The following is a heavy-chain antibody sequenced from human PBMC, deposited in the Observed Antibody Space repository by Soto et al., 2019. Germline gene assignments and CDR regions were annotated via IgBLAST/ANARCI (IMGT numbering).Heavy chain of an antibody. CDR2: ISGSGGST. CDR3: AKDPANYYGSGSYYKI. CDR1: GFTFSSYA. Sequence: GGSLRLSCAASGFTFSSYAMSWVRQAPGKGLEWVSAISGSGGSTYYADSVKGRFTISRDNSKNTLYLQMNSLRAEDTAVYYCAKDPANYYGSGSYYKIWGQGTLVTVSS. J-gene: IGHJ4*02. V-gene: IGHV3-23*01. D-gene: IGHD3-10*01.